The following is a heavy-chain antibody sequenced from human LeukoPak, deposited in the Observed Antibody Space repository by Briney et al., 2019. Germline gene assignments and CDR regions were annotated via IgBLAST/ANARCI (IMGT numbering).Heavy chain of an antibody. D-gene: IGHD3-22*01. J-gene: IGHJ4*02. CDR2: IWYDGSNK. CDR3: ARDTGGIVVVITFDY. CDR1: GFTFSNAW. V-gene: IGHV3-33*08. Sequence: GGSLRLSCAASGFTFSNAWMSWVRQAPGKGLEWVAVIWYDGSNKYYADSVKGRFTISRDNSKNTLYLQMNSLRAEDTAVYYCARDTGGIVVVITFDYWGQGTLVTVSS.